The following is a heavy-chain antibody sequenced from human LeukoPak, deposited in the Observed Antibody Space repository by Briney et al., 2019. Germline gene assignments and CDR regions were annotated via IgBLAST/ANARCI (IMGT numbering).Heavy chain of an antibody. V-gene: IGHV3-23*01. CDR3: ARDGWATMVRGARDYYYYGMDV. CDR2: ISASGGST. CDR1: GFTFSSYA. D-gene: IGHD3-10*01. Sequence: GGSLRLSCAASGFTFSSYAMSWVRQAPGKGLEWVSTISASGGSTDYADSVKGRFTISRDNAKNSLYLQMNSLRAEDTAVYYCARDGWATMVRGARDYYYYGMDVWGQGTTVTVSS. J-gene: IGHJ6*02.